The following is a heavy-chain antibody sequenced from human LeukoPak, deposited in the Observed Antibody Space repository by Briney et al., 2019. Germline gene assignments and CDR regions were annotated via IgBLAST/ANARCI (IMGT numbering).Heavy chain of an antibody. D-gene: IGHD6-19*01. V-gene: IGHV4-39*07. CDR2: IYYSGST. Sequence: TSETLSLTCTVSGGSISSSSYYWGWIRQPPGKGLEWIGSIYYSGSTYYNPSLKSRVTISVDTSKNQFSLKLSSVTAADTAVYYCAGERGEEYSSGWYKTNFFDNWGQGIRVTVSS. CDR1: GGSISSSSYY. CDR3: AGERGEEYSSGWYKTNFFDN. J-gene: IGHJ4*02.